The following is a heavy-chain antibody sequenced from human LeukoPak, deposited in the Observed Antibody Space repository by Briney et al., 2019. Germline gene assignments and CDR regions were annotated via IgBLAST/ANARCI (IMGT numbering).Heavy chain of an antibody. CDR1: GGSGSSGSYS. Sequence: SETLSLTGTVSGGSGSSGSYSWSWIRQPPGKGLEWIGYIYYSGSTNYNPSLKSRVTISMDTSKNQFSLKLTSVTAADTAMYYCAIVAGSGWFDPWGQGTLVTVSS. J-gene: IGHJ5*02. D-gene: IGHD6-19*01. CDR3: AIVAGSGWFDP. CDR2: IYYSGST. V-gene: IGHV4-61*01.